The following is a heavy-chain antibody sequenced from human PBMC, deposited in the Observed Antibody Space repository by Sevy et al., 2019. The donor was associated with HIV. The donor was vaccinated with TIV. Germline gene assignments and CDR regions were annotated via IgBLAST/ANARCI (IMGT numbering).Heavy chain of an antibody. J-gene: IGHJ4*02. CDR1: GFTFRSYW. CDR2: IKSDGSST. CDR3: TRVPGDGYNSPSFDY. V-gene: IGHV3-74*01. D-gene: IGHD5-12*01. Sequence: GGSLRLSCAASGFTFRSYWMHWVRQAPGKGLVWVSRIKSDGSSTTYADSVKGRFTISRDNAKITVYLQMNSLRVEDTAVYYCTRVPGDGYNSPSFDYWGQGTLVTVSS.